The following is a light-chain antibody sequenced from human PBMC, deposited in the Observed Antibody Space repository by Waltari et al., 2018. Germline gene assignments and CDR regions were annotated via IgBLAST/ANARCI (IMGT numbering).Light chain of an antibody. CDR1: NNDAGYYDY. V-gene: IGLV2-11*01. CDR3: CSYAGGFTWV. J-gene: IGLJ3*02. Sequence: QSALTQPRSVSGSPRQSVTISCTGTNNDAGYYDYVTWYQQHPNEAPNLLIFGVSQRPSGVPDRFSGSKAGNTASLSISGLQAEDEADYYCCSYAGGFTWVFGGGTRLTV. CDR2: GVS.